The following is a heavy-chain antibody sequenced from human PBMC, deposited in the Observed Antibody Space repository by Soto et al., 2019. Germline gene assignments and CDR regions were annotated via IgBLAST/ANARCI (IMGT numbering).Heavy chain of an antibody. Sequence: EVQLVESGGGLVQPGGSLRLSCAASGFTFNRYWMKWVRQAPGRGLEWMGNINQDGSEKHYVDSVKGRFTISRDNAKDSVYLQMNRLKAEDTAMYYCARGGYDYSNPFDYWGQGTLVTVSS. CDR2: INQDGSEK. CDR3: ARGGYDYSNPFDY. CDR1: GFTFNRYW. V-gene: IGHV3-7*04. J-gene: IGHJ4*02. D-gene: IGHD4-4*01.